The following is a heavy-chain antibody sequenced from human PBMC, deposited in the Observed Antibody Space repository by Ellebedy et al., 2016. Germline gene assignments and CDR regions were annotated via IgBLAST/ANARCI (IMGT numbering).Heavy chain of an antibody. CDR2: IDDSGST. CDR1: GGSISSDY. V-gene: IGHV4-59*01. CDR3: ARGPYVSPFYDFWSNHYFDY. J-gene: IGHJ4*02. Sequence: SETLSLTCTVSGGSISSDYWSWIRQPPGKGLEWIGYIDDSGSTNYNPSLKSRVTISVDTSKNQFSLKLSSVTAADTAVYYCARGPYVSPFYDFWSNHYFDYWGQGILVTVSS. D-gene: IGHD3-3*01.